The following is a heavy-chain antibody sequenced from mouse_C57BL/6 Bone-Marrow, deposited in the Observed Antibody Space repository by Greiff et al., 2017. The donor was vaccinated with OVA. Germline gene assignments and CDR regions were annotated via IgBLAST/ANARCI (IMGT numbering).Heavy chain of an antibody. V-gene: IGHV1-69*01. CDR2: IDPSDSYT. Sequence: QVQLQQPGAELVMPGASVKLSCKASGYTFTSYWMHWVKQRPGQGLEWIGEIDPSDSYTNYNQKFKGKSTLTVDKSSSTAYMQLSSLTSEDSAVYYCAREGIITTASDYWGQRTSVTVSS. CDR3: AREGIITTASDY. D-gene: IGHD1-1*01. CDR1: GYTFTSYW. J-gene: IGHJ4*01.